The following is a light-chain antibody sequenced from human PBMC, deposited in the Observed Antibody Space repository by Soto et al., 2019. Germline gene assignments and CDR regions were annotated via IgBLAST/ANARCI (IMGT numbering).Light chain of an antibody. J-gene: IGKJ3*01. CDR2: GAS. CDR1: QSVNDNH. V-gene: IGKV3-20*01. CDR3: QLYGGSPPRGT. Sequence: EVVLTQSPGTLSLSPRARATLSCSASQSVNDNHLAWYQQKGGQAPRLLIYGASTRATGVPERFSGSGFGTAYTLIINRLEREDFAVCYCQLYGGSPPRGTFGAGTTVEI.